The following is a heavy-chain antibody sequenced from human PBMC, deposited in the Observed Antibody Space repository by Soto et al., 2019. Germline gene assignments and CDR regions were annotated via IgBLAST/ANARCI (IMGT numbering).Heavy chain of an antibody. Sequence: EVQLVESGGDLVQPGGSLRLSCADSRFTFSGYWMYWVRQAPGKGLEWVANIKEDGSEKNYVDSVRGRFTISRDNAKNSLYLQMNSLRAADTAVYYCARGARIWGQGTMVTVSS. J-gene: IGHJ3*02. CDR2: IKEDGSEK. V-gene: IGHV3-7*01. CDR1: RFTFSGYW. CDR3: ARGARI.